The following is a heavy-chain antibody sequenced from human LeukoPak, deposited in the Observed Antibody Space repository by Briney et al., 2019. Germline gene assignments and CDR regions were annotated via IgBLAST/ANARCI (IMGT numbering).Heavy chain of an antibody. Sequence: GGTLRLSCGASGFTFSSYGMSWVRQAPGKGLEWVSLISWDGGNTYYADSVKGRFTISRDNRKNSLYLQMNSLRAEDTALYYCAKAQTRQYDFWSGYLVPDVYYMDVWGKGTTVTVSS. V-gene: IGHV3-43D*03. J-gene: IGHJ6*03. CDR3: AKAQTRQYDFWSGYLVPDVYYMDV. CDR1: GFTFSSYG. CDR2: ISWDGGNT. D-gene: IGHD3-3*01.